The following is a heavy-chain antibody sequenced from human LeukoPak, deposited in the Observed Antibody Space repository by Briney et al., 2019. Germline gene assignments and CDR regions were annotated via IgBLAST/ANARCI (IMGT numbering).Heavy chain of an antibody. J-gene: IGHJ6*02. CDR3: AQGGSTNFYYGDV. D-gene: IGHD2/OR15-2a*01. CDR1: GGSMTNLY. V-gene: IGHV4-59*01. Sequence: TSETLSLTCSVSGGSMTNLYWTWIRQPPGKGLEWIGDIYDSGSTRYNTSLESRVTISVDTSKNQFSLKLSSVTAADTAVYYCAQGGSTNFYYGDVWGRGTTVTVSS. CDR2: IYDSGST.